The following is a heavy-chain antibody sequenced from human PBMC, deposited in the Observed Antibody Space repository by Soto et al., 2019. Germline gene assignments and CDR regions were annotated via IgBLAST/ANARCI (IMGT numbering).Heavy chain of an antibody. J-gene: IGHJ4*02. V-gene: IGHV4-39*01. CDR1: GASISSSGYY. CDR2: IYYSGST. D-gene: IGHD4-17*01. CDR3: TRPTSQYGDYGHVFSYFDY. Sequence: SETLSLTCTVSGASISSSGYYWGWIRQPPGKGLEWIGSIYYSGSTYYNPSLKSRVTISVDTSKNQFSLKLSSVTAADTAVYYCTRPTSQYGDYGHVFSYFDYWGQGTLVTVSS.